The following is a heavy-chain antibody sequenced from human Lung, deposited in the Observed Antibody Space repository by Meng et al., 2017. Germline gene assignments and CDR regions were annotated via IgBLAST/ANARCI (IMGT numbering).Heavy chain of an antibody. Sequence: VECVGSGGGVVQAEWSLSLSFASSGFTFNTYAMHLVRQAPGKGLEWVSLMSFDGAQIYYSDSVRGRFTISRDNSKNTLYLQMNSLRAEDTAVYYCARDKPPNDVWGRGTLVTVSS. J-gene: IGHJ2*01. CDR2: MSFDGAQI. CDR3: ARDKPPNDV. V-gene: IGHV3-30*04. CDR1: GFTFNTYA.